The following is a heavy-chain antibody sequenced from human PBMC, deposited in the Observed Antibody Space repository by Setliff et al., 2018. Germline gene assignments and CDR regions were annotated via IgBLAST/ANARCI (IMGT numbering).Heavy chain of an antibody. J-gene: IGHJ4*02. CDR2: VHTGGGSA. CDR3: ARGGMAAAGRKGVVEY. V-gene: IGHV1-46*01. CDR1: GYTFTAYY. D-gene: IGHD6-13*01. Sequence: ASVKVSCKASGYTFTAYYMHWVRQAPGQGLEWMGIVHTGGGSASYAHNFQGRVTMTSDTSTSTVYMEVSSVTFDDTAIYYCARGGMAAAGRKGVVEYWGQGSQVT.